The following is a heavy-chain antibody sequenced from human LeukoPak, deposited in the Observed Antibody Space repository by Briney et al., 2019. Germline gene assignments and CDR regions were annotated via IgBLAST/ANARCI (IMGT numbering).Heavy chain of an antibody. CDR3: AKDGTIDCSSTSCYGPLDY. V-gene: IGHV3-43D*03. CDR1: GFTFDDYA. Sequence: PGGSPRLSCAASGFTFDDYAMHWVRQAPGKGLEWVSLISWDGGSTYYADSVKGRFTISRDNSKNSLYLQMNSLRAEDTALYYCAKDGTIDCSSTSCYGPLDYWGQGTLVTVSS. CDR2: ISWDGGST. D-gene: IGHD2-2*01. J-gene: IGHJ4*02.